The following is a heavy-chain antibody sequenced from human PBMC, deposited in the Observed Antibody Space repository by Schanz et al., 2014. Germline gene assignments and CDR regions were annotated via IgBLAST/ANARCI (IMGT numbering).Heavy chain of an antibody. J-gene: IGHJ4*02. Sequence: QVQLLESGGGLFKPGGSLRLSCAGSGFTFADYYMNWIRQAPGKGLEWLSYISRDGTTSYYADSVKGRFTISRDNAKNSLYLEMTSLRGEDTAVYYCARGTPFLCDYWGQGTLVTVSS. D-gene: IGHD3-16*01. CDR1: GFTFADYY. V-gene: IGHV3-11*01. CDR2: ISRDGTTS. CDR3: ARGTPFLCDY.